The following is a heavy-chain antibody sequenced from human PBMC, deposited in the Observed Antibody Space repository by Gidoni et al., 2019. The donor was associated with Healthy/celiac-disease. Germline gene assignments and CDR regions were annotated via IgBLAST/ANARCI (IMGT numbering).Heavy chain of an antibody. CDR3: ARASAMDTAMAIDY. CDR1: GGSISSGGYY. Sequence: QVQLQESGPGLVKPSQTLSLTCTVSGGSISSGGYYWSWIRQHPGKGLEWIGDIYYSGSTYYNPSLKSRVTISVDTSKNQFPLKLSSVTAADTAVYYCARASAMDTAMAIDYWGQGTLVTVSS. CDR2: IYYSGST. J-gene: IGHJ4*02. V-gene: IGHV4-31*03. D-gene: IGHD5-18*01.